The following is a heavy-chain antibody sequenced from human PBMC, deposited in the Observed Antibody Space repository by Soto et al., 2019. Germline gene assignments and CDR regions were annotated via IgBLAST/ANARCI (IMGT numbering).Heavy chain of an antibody. CDR1: GFTFSSYG. CDR2: ISYDGSNK. Sequence: QPGGSLRLSCAASGFTFSSYGMHWVRQAPGKGLEWVAVISYDGSNKYYAASVKGRFTISRDNSKNTLYLQMNSLRAEDTAVYYRAKEGSSPAYGHPFYDFWSGSRFPGGGMDVWGQGTTVTVS. J-gene: IGHJ6*02. D-gene: IGHD3-3*01. V-gene: IGHV3-30*18. CDR3: AKEGSSPAYGHPFYDFWSGSRFPGGGMDV.